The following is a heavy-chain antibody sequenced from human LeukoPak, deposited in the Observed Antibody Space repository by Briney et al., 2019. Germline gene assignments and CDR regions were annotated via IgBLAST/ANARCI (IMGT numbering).Heavy chain of an antibody. J-gene: IGHJ3*02. CDR1: GFTFNSYW. D-gene: IGHD3-3*01. CDR3: AKPITISGATDAFDI. Sequence: GESLKISCVASGFTFNSYWMNWARQAPGKGLEWVANIKQDGSEKYYVDSVKGRFTISRDNAKNSLYLQMNSLRAEDTAVYYCAKPITISGATDAFDIWGQGTMVTVSS. CDR2: IKQDGSEK. V-gene: IGHV3-7*01.